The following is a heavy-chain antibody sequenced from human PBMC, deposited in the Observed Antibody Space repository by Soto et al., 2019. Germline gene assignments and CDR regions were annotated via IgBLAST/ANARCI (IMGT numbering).Heavy chain of an antibody. CDR3: AKWDYGDYPGWADP. Sequence: GGSLRLSCVVSGFTFSNYAMSWVRQAPGKGLEWVSVISGSGSSTHYADSLRGRFTTSRDNSEKTMYLQMNGLRAEDTAVYYCAKWDYGDYPGWADPWGQGTLVTVSS. V-gene: IGHV3-23*01. CDR1: GFTFSNYA. D-gene: IGHD4-17*01. J-gene: IGHJ5*02. CDR2: ISGSGSST.